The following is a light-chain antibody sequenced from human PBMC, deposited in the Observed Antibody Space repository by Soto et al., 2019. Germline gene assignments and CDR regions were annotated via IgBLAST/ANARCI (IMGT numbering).Light chain of an antibody. CDR3: QQYGSTPLT. CDR1: QSVKNNY. Sequence: EIVLKQSPDTLSLSPGERATLSRRASQSVKNNYLAWYQQKPGQAPRFLIYDASSRATGIPDRFSGSGSGTDFTLTISRLEPEDFAVYYCQQYGSTPLTFGGGTKVDI. V-gene: IGKV3-20*01. CDR2: DAS. J-gene: IGKJ4*01.